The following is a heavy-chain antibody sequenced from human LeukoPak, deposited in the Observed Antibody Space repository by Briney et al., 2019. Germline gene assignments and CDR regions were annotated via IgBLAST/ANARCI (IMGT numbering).Heavy chain of an antibody. CDR3: AKILGGYDRRDY. Sequence: GGSLRLSCAASGFTFSSYAMSWVRQAPGKGLERVSAISGSGGSTYYADSVKGRFTISRDNSQNTLYLQMNSLRAEDTAVYYCAKILGGYDRRDYWGQGTLVTVSS. J-gene: IGHJ4*02. D-gene: IGHD5-12*01. CDR1: GFTFSSYA. CDR2: ISGSGGST. V-gene: IGHV3-23*01.